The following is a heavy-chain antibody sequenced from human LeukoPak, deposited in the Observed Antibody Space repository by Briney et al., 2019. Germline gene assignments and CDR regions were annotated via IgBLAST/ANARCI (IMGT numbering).Heavy chain of an antibody. CDR2: ISGSGGST. V-gene: IGHV3-23*01. Sequence: PGGSLRLFCAASGFTFSNFAMNWVRQAPGKGLEWVSTISGSGGSTYYADSVKGRFTISRDNAKKSLYLQMNSLRAEDTAVYYCARDNPPVSYGMDVWGQGTTVTVSS. J-gene: IGHJ6*02. D-gene: IGHD1-14*01. CDR3: ARDNPPVSYGMDV. CDR1: GFTFSNFA.